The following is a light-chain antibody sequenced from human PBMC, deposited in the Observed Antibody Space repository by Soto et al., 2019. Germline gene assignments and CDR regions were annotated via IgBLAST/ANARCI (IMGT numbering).Light chain of an antibody. CDR3: QQFNSYPLT. CDR2: DAS. CDR1: QGISSA. V-gene: IGKV1-13*02. Sequence: AIQLTQSPSSLSASVGDRVTISCRASQGISSALTWYQQKPGKVPKFLIYDASSLQSGVPSRFSGSGFGTDFTLTISSLQPEDFATYYCQQFNSYPLTFGGGTKVDIK. J-gene: IGKJ4*01.